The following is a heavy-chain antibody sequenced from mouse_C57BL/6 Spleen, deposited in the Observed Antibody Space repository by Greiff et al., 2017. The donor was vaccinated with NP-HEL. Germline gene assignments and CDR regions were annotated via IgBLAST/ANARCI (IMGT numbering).Heavy chain of an antibody. V-gene: IGHV1-81*01. CDR3: ARPLITTVAATGFAY. Sequence: QVQLQQSGAELARPGASVKLSCKASGYTFTSYGISWVKQRTGQGLEWIGEIYPRSGNTYYNEKFKGKATLTADKSSSTAYMELCSPTSEDSAVYFCARPLITTVAATGFAYWGQGTLVTVSA. J-gene: IGHJ3*01. D-gene: IGHD1-1*01. CDR1: GYTFTSYG. CDR2: IYPRSGNT.